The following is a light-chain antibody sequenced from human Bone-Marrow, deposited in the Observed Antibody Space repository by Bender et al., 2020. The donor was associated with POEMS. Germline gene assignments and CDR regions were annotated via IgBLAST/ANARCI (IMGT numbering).Light chain of an antibody. CDR2: EGS. CDR3: QSYDSSLSGSRI. V-gene: IGLV2-14*01. J-gene: IGLJ2*01. CDR1: SSDVGGYDY. Sequence: QSALTQPASVSGSPGQSITISCTGTSSDVGGYDYVSWYQQHPGKAPKLMIYEGSKRPSGVSNRFSGSKSGASASLAITGLQAEDEADYYCQSYDSSLSGSRIFGGGTKLTVL.